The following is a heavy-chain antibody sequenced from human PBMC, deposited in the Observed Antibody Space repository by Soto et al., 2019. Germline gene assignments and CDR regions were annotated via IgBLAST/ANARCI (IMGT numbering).Heavy chain of an antibody. Sequence: QVQLQESGPGLVRPSETLSLTCTVSSDSISSYYWIWIRQSPGKGLEWIGYTDYSGNTNYIPSLKSRVTISRDTSKNQFSLRLCSVTAADTAVYYCARAVGDPLYYLDYWGQGTLVTVSS. D-gene: IGHD6-19*01. CDR1: SDSISSYY. V-gene: IGHV4-59*08. CDR2: TDYSGNT. CDR3: ARAVGDPLYYLDY. J-gene: IGHJ4*02.